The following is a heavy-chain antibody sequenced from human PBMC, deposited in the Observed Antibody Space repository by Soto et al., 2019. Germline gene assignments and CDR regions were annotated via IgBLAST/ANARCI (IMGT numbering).Heavy chain of an antibody. CDR3: ARHWDSSSRGVPSWFDP. J-gene: IGHJ5*02. CDR1: GGSMSSSSYY. CDR2: IYYSGST. D-gene: IGHD6-13*01. Sequence: PSETLSLTCTVSGGSMSSSSYYWGWIRQPPGKGLEWIGSIYYSGSTYYNPPLKSRVTISVDTSKNQFSLKLSSVTAADTAVYYCARHWDSSSRGVPSWFDPWGQGTLVTVSS. V-gene: IGHV4-39*01.